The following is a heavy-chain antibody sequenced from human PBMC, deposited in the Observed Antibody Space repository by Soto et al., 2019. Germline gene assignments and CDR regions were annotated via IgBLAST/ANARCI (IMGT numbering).Heavy chain of an antibody. CDR3: ARDSDCSGGSCYLGQDAFDI. CDR2: IYYSGST. D-gene: IGHD2-15*01. CDR1: GGSISSGGYY. Sequence: QVQLQESGPGLVKPSQTLSLTCTVSGGSISSGGYYWSWIRQHPGKGLEWIGYIYYSGSTYYNPSLKCRVTISVDTSKNQFSLKLSSVTAADTAVYYCARDSDCSGGSCYLGQDAFDIWGQGTMVTVSS. J-gene: IGHJ3*02. V-gene: IGHV4-31*03.